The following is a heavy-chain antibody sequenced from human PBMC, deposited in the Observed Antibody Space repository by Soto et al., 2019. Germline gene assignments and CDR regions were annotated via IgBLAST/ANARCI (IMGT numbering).Heavy chain of an antibody. J-gene: IGHJ5*02. Sequence: ASVKVSCKASGYTFTSYYMHWVRQAPGQGLEWMGIINPSGGSTSYAQKFQGRVTMTRDTSASTVYMELSSLRSEDTAVYYCARDKAERYQPRHNWFDPWGQGTLVTVSS. V-gene: IGHV1-46*01. D-gene: IGHD2-2*01. CDR1: GYTFTSYY. CDR3: ARDKAERYQPRHNWFDP. CDR2: INPSGGST.